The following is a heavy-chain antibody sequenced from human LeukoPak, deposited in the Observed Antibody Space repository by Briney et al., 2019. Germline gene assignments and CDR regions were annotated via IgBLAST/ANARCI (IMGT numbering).Heavy chain of an antibody. CDR3: AKIDAY. J-gene: IGHJ4*02. CDR2: INSDGSIT. CDR1: GFTFSRNW. V-gene: IGHV3-74*01. Sequence: GGSLRLSCAASGFTFSRNWMHWVRQAPGKGLVWVSRINSDGSITNYADSVKGRFTISRDNAKNTLYLQMSSLKAEDTDVYYCAKIDAYWGQGTLVIVSS.